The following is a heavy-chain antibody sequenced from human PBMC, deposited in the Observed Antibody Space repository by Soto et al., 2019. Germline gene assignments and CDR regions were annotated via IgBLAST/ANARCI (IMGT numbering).Heavy chain of an antibody. J-gene: IGHJ5*02. CDR1: GFTFSIYN. CDR2: IKQDGSDK. V-gene: IGHV3-7*05. Sequence: EVQLVESGGGLVQPGGSLRLSCAASGFTFSIYNMTWVRQAPGKGLEWVATIKQDGSDKYYVDSVKGRFTISRDNAKNSVYLRINSLTAEDTAVYFCARGGSIVWPDYSWFDHWGQGTLVTVSS. D-gene: IGHD2-15*01. CDR3: ARGGSIVWPDYSWFDH.